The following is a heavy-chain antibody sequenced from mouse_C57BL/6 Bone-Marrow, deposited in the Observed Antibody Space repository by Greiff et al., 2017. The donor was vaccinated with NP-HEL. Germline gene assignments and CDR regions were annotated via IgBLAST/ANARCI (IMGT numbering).Heavy chain of an antibody. Sequence: EVQLVESGGGLVKPGGSLKLSCAASGFTFSDYGMHWVRQAPEKGLVWVAYISSGSSTIYYADTVKGRFTISRDNAKNTLFLQMTSLRSEDTAMYYCARGGFDYWGQGTTLTVSS. CDR2: ISSGSSTI. J-gene: IGHJ2*01. V-gene: IGHV5-17*01. CDR3: ARGGFDY. CDR1: GFTFSDYG.